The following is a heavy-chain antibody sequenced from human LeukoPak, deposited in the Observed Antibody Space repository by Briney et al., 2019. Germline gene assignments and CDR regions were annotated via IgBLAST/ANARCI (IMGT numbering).Heavy chain of an antibody. Sequence: GGSLRLSCAASGFTFSSYEMNWVRQAPGKGLEWVSSITSSSSYIYYADSVRGRFTISRDNAKNSLYLQMNSLTAEDTAVYYCARENGESDYWGPGTLVTVSS. J-gene: IGHJ4*02. V-gene: IGHV3-21*01. D-gene: IGHD4-17*01. CDR2: ITSSSSYI. CDR1: GFTFSSYE. CDR3: ARENGESDY.